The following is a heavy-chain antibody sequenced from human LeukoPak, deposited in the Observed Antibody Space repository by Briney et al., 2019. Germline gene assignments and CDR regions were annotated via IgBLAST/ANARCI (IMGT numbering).Heavy chain of an antibody. D-gene: IGHD3-10*01. CDR2: INHSGST. V-gene: IGHV4-34*01. CDR3: ARVKARYYYGSGSFIDP. J-gene: IGHJ5*02. CDR1: GGSFSGYY. Sequence: SETLSLTCAVYGGSFSGYYWGWIRQPPGKGLEWIGEINHSGSTNYNPSLKSRVTISVDTSKNQFSLKLSSVTAADTAVYYCARVKARYYYGSGSFIDPWGQGTLVTVSS.